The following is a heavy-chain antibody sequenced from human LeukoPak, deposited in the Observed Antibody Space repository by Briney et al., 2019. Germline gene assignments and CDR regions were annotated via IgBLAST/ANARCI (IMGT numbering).Heavy chain of an antibody. CDR3: ARSEWDCSSTSCYYYYGMDV. V-gene: IGHV2-5*01. D-gene: IGHD2-2*01. CDR2: IYWNDDN. Sequence: SGPTLVKPTQTLTLTCTFSGLSLSTRGVGVGWIRQPPGNALEWPALIYWNDDNRYSPSLKSRITITKDTSKNQVVLTMTNMDTVDTAPYYCARSEWDCSSTSCYYYYGMDVWGQGTTVTVSS. CDR1: GLSLSTRGVG. J-gene: IGHJ6*02.